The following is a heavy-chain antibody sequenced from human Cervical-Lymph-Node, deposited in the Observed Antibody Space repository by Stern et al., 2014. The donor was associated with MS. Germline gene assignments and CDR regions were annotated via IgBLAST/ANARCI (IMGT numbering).Heavy chain of an antibody. V-gene: IGHV5-51*01. CDR3: ARHSFGDVDY. CDR2: IYPGDSNL. Sequence: EVQLVESGAEVKKPGESLKISCQGSGYDFATYWIGWVRQMPGKGLEWMGLIYPGDSNLRYSPSFQGQVTISADKSISAVYLQWNSLKASDTAMYYCARHSFGDVDYWGQGTLVTVSS. D-gene: IGHD3-10*01. J-gene: IGHJ4*02. CDR1: GYDFATYW.